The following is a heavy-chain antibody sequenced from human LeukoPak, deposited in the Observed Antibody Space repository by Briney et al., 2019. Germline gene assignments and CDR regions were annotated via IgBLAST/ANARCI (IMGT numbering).Heavy chain of an antibody. CDR2: INPNSGGT. V-gene: IGHV1-2*02. D-gene: IGHD5-24*01. J-gene: IGHJ4*02. CDR3: ARDREMATIQYYFDY. Sequence: ASVKVSCKASGYTFTGYYMHWVRQAPGQGLEWVGWINPNSGGTNYAQKFQGRVTMTRDTSISTAYMELSRLRSDDTAMYYCARDREMATIQYYFDYWGQGTLVTVSS. CDR1: GYTFTGYY.